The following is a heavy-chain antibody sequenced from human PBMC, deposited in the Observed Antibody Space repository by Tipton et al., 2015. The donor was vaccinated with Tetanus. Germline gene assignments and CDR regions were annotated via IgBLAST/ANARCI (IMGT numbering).Heavy chain of an antibody. D-gene: IGHD1-1*01. CDR1: GLTSSSYA. CDR3: AKPSSFCKTTRHSGVCYFEK. V-gene: IGHV3-23*01. J-gene: IGHJ4*02. Sequence: SLRLSCAASGLTSSSYAMTWVRQAPGRGLEWVSTLSGSGGSTYYADSVKGRFTISRDNSKNTLYLQMNSLRAEDTAIYYCAKPSSFCKTTRHSGVCYFEKWGQGTLVTVSS. CDR2: LSGSGGST.